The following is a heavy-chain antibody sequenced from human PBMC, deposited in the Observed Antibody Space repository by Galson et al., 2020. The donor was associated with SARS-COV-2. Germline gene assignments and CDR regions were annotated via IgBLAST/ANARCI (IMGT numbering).Heavy chain of an antibody. D-gene: IGHD4-17*01. Sequence: GGSLRLSCAASGFTFGSYAMSWVRQAPGKGLEWVSVISGSGSSTYYADSVKGRFTISRDNSRNTLYLQMNSLRAEDTAVYYCATASTGRGPTVTTLLAYYYYGMDVWGQGTTVTVSS. J-gene: IGHJ6*02. V-gene: IGHV3-23*01. CDR2: ISGSGSST. CDR3: ATASTGRGPTVTTLLAYYYYGMDV. CDR1: GFTFGSYA.